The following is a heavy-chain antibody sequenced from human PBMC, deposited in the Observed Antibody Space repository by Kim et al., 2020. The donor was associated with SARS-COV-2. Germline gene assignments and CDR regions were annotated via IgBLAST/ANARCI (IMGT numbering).Heavy chain of an antibody. J-gene: IGHJ2*01. CDR3: ARGWDYGGKRYWYFDL. D-gene: IGHD4-17*01. Sequence: SETLSLTCTVSGGSISSGSYYWSWIRQPAGKGLEWIGRIYTSGSTNYNPSLKSRVTISVDTSKNQFSLKLSSVTAADTAVYYCARGWDYGGKRYWYFDLWGRGTLVTVSS. CDR2: IYTSGST. V-gene: IGHV4-61*02. CDR1: GGSISSGSYY.